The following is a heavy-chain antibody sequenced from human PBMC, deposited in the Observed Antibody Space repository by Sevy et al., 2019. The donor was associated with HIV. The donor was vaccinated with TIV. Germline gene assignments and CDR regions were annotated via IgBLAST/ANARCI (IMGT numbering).Heavy chain of an antibody. CDR2: IHPSDSDT. CDR1: GYSFPSSW. D-gene: IGHD1-20*01. Sequence: GESLKISCKASGYSFPSSWIVWVRHMPGKGLEWVGLIHPSDSDTRYSPSFQGHVTISADKSSDTAYLQWGSLKASDTAMYYCTRPITRSAFHVWGQGTLVTVSS. V-gene: IGHV5-51*01. J-gene: IGHJ3*01. CDR3: TRPITRSAFHV.